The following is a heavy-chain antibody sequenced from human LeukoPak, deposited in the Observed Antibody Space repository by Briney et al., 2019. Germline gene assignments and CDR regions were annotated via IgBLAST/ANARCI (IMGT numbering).Heavy chain of an antibody. CDR1: GGCISSYY. CDR3: ARLGRRGYSYGYVDY. V-gene: IGHV4-59*01. Sequence: SETLSLTCTVSGGCISSYYWSWVRQSPGKGLEWIGYVYNSGSTNYNPSLKSRITISLDTSKNQFSLKLNSVTAADTAVYYCARLGRRGYSYGYVDYWGQGTLVTVSS. D-gene: IGHD5-18*01. J-gene: IGHJ4*02. CDR2: VYNSGST.